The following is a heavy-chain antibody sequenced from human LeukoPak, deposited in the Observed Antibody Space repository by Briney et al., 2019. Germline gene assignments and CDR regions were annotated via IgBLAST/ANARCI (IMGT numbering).Heavy chain of an antibody. CDR1: GFTFSSYA. V-gene: IGHV3-30-3*01. CDR3: ARDRGSSGWYVDY. J-gene: IGHJ4*02. Sequence: GRPLRLSCAASGFTFSSYAMHWVRQAPGKGLEWVAVISYDGSNKYYADSVKGRFTISRDNSKNTLYLQMNSLRAEDTAVYYCARDRGSSGWYVDYWGQGTLVTVSS. D-gene: IGHD6-19*01. CDR2: ISYDGSNK.